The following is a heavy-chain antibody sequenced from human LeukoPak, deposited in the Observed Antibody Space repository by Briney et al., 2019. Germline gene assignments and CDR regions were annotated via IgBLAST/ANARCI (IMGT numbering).Heavy chain of an antibody. Sequence: GGSLRLSCAASGFTFSSYGMSWVRQAPGKGLEWVSAISGSGGSTYYADSVKGRFTISRDNAKNSLYLQMNSLRAEDTAVYYCAKDPYYYGSGSSSSYNWFDPWGQGTLVTVSS. D-gene: IGHD3-10*01. CDR1: GFTFSSYG. CDR3: AKDPYYYGSGSSSSYNWFDP. V-gene: IGHV3-23*01. CDR2: ISGSGGST. J-gene: IGHJ5*02.